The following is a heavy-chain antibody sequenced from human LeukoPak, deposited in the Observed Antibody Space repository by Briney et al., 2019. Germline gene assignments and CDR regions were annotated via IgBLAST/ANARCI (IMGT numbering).Heavy chain of an antibody. CDR1: GFTFSSYE. Sequence: GGSLRLSCAASGFTFSSYEMNWVRQAPGKGLEWVSYISSGGSTIYYADSVKGRFTISRDNTRYSLYLQMNSLRAEDTAVYYCARAGYCGGDCHSGYFDYWGQGTLVTVSS. D-gene: IGHD2-21*02. V-gene: IGHV3-48*03. CDR2: ISSGGSTI. CDR3: ARAGYCGGDCHSGYFDY. J-gene: IGHJ4*02.